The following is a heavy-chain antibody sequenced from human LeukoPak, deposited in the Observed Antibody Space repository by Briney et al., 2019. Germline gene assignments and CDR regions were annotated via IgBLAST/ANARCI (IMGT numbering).Heavy chain of an antibody. CDR3: ARDFHVRNYDIGGYSY. V-gene: IGHV3-48*01. CDR1: GFTFSSYS. J-gene: IGHJ4*02. CDR2: ISSSSRTI. D-gene: IGHD3-22*01. Sequence: PGRSLRLSCAASGFTFSSYSMNWVRQAPGKGLEWVSYISSSSRTIYYADSAKGRFTISRDNAKNSLYLQMNSLRAEDTAVYYCARDFHVRNYDIGGYSYWGQGTLVTVSS.